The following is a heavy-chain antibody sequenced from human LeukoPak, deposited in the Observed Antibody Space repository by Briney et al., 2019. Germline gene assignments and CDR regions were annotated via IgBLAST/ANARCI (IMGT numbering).Heavy chain of an antibody. CDR3: TTVTYYYDSSGYPYAFDI. CDR1: GFTFSDYE. Sequence: PGGSLRLSCVASGFTFSDYEMNWVRQGPGKGLEWVSYIRSSGSSTYYADSVQGRFTISRDDSKNTLYLQMNSLKTEDTAVYYCTTVTYYYDSSGYPYAFDIWGQGTMVTVSS. CDR2: IRSSGSST. D-gene: IGHD3-22*01. V-gene: IGHV3-48*01. J-gene: IGHJ3*02.